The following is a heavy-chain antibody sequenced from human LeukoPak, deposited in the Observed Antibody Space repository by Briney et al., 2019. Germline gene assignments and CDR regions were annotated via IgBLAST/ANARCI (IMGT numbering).Heavy chain of an antibody. CDR3: AKDLQWFIFDY. D-gene: IGHD3-22*01. V-gene: IGHV3-23*01. CDR2: ICGSGGST. J-gene: IGHJ4*02. Sequence: GGSLRLCCAASGFTFSSYAMSWVRKAPGKGLESVSAICGSGGSTYYADSVKGRFTISRDNSKNTLYLQMNSLRAEDTAVYYCAKDLQWFIFDYWGQGTLVIVTS. CDR1: GFTFSSYA.